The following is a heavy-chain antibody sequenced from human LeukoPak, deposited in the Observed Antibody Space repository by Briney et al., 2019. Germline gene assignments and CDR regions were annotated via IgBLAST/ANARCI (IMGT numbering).Heavy chain of an antibody. Sequence: SESLSLTCTVSGGSISSYYWSWIRQPPGKGLEWIGNIYYSGSTNYNPSLKSRVTISVDTSKNQFSLKLSSVTAADTAIYYCARSYCSGGSCWVYFDYWGQGTLVTVSS. J-gene: IGHJ4*02. D-gene: IGHD2-15*01. CDR2: IYYSGST. CDR1: GGSISSYY. CDR3: ARSYCSGGSCWVYFDY. V-gene: IGHV4-59*08.